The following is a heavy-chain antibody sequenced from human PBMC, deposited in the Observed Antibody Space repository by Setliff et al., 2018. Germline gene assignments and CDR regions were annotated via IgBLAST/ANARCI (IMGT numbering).Heavy chain of an antibody. D-gene: IGHD2-21*01. CDR2: VRFDGTYK. J-gene: IGHJ4*02. CDR1: GFPFSTYG. CDR3: AKVKKPLIRGSAFDY. Sequence: GGSLRLSCAASGFPFSTYGMHWVRQAPGEGLDWVAFVRFDGTYKYYADSVKGRFTISRDNSDNTLYLQMNSLRVEDTAVYYCAKVKKPLIRGSAFDYWGQGTLVTVSS. V-gene: IGHV3-30*02.